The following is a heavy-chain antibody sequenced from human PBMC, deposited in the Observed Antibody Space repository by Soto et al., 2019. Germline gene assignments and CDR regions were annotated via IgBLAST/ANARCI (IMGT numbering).Heavy chain of an antibody. Sequence: QVQLQESGPGLVKPSQTLSLTCTVSGGSISSGGYYWSWIRQHPGKGLEWIGYIYYSGSTYYNPSLNSRVTISVDTSKNQFSLKLSSVTAADTAVYYCARAASSSSLEIYWFDPWGQGTLVTVSS. CDR2: IYYSGST. CDR1: GGSISSGGYY. D-gene: IGHD6-6*01. V-gene: IGHV4-31*03. CDR3: ARAASSSSLEIYWFDP. J-gene: IGHJ5*02.